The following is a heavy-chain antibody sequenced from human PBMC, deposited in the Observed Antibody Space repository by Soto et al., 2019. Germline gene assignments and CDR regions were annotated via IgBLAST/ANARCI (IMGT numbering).Heavy chain of an antibody. D-gene: IGHD1-1*01. CDR2: ILHIGDSA. CDR1: GFSFSANA. CDR3: ARRVLSHNDY. V-gene: IGHV3-23*01. Sequence: DVQLLESGGGLVQSGGSLRLSCVASGFSFSANAMTWVRQAPGKGLEWVASILHIGDSAYYADSVKGRFTISRVIAKRTLYLQMSSLRAEHTAVYYCARRVLSHNDYWGQGTLVTVSS. J-gene: IGHJ4*02.